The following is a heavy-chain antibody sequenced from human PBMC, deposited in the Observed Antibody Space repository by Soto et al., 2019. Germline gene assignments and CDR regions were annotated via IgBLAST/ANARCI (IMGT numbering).Heavy chain of an antibody. Sequence: QMQLVQSGPEVKKPGTSVKVSCKASGFTFTRSAMQWVRQARGQRLEWIGWIVVGSGDTNYAQKFQERVTITSDMTTRTAYMELSSLRSDDTAVYYCAADIFGVDTVYWGQGTLVTVSS. CDR2: IVVGSGDT. V-gene: IGHV1-58*02. CDR3: AADIFGVDTVY. J-gene: IGHJ4*02. D-gene: IGHD5-18*01. CDR1: GFTFTRSA.